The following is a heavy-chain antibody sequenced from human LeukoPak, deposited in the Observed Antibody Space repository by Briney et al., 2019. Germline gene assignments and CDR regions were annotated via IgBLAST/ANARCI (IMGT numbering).Heavy chain of an antibody. CDR2: RHDSVSS. J-gene: IGHJ5*01. CDR3: ARAPVVRGVFGWFDF. Sequence: SETLSLTCSVSGGSISSHYWIWFRQPPGKGLEWIGHRHDSVSSNYNPSLKSRVTISIDTSKNQFSLILNSVTAADTADYYCARAPVVRGVFGWFDFWGQGLLVTVSS. V-gene: IGHV4-59*11. D-gene: IGHD3-10*01. CDR1: GGSISSHY.